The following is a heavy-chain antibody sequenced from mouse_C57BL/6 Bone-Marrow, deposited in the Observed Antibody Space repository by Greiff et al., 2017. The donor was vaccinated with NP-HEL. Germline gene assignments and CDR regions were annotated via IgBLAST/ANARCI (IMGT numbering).Heavy chain of an antibody. V-gene: IGHV1-81*01. Sequence: QVHVKQSGAELARPGASVKLSCKASGYTFTSYGISWVKQRTGQGLEWIGEIYPRSGNTYYNEKFKGKATLTADKSSSTAYMELRSLTSEDSAVYFCASWDYYGSSSWFAYWGQGTLVTVSA. J-gene: IGHJ3*01. CDR3: ASWDYYGSSSWFAY. CDR1: GYTFTSYG. CDR2: IYPRSGNT. D-gene: IGHD1-1*01.